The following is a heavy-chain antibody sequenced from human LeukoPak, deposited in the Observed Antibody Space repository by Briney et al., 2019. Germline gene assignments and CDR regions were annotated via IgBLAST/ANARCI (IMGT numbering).Heavy chain of an antibody. Sequence: ASVKVSCKASGGTFRTYAISWVRQAPGQGLEWMGWISSDKGETNYAQRFRGRVTMTRDTSISTAYMEVNRLTSDDTAFYYCARDIAPSGAWWLDSWGQGTLITVSS. D-gene: IGHD6-13*01. J-gene: IGHJ5*01. V-gene: IGHV1-2*02. CDR3: ARDIAPSGAWWLDS. CDR1: GGTFRTYA. CDR2: ISSDKGET.